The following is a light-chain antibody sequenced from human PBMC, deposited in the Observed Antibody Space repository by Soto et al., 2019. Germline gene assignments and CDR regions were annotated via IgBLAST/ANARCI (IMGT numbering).Light chain of an antibody. CDR1: QGISSA. J-gene: IGKJ4*01. Sequence: EIVMTQSPATLSVSPGERATLSCRASQGISSALAWYQQKPGQAPRLLVYGASTRATGLPARFSGSGSGTEFTLTISSLQSEDFAVYYCQQYNNWPLTFGGGTKVDI. CDR2: GAS. V-gene: IGKV3-15*01. CDR3: QQYNNWPLT.